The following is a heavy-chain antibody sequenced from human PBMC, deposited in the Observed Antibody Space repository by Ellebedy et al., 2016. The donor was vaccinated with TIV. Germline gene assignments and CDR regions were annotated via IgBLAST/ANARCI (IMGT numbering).Heavy chain of an antibody. CDR1: GGSISSGDYY. V-gene: IGHV4-30-4*01. D-gene: IGHD6-19*01. J-gene: IGHJ4*02. CDR3: ARDHRGSGWYGAVNFDY. Sequence: SETLSLXXTVSGGSISSGDYYWSWIRQPPGKGLEWIGYIYYSGSTYYNPSLKSRVTISVDTSKNQFSLKLSSVTAADTAVYYCARDHRGSGWYGAVNFDYWGQGTLVTVSS. CDR2: IYYSGST.